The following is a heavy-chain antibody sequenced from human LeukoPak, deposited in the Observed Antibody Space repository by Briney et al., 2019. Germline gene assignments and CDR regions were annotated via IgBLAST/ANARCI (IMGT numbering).Heavy chain of an antibody. J-gene: IGHJ4*02. V-gene: IGHV1-2*02. CDR2: INPNSGGT. D-gene: IGHD3-10*01. Sequence: ASVKVSCKASGYTFTGYYMHWVRQAPGQGLEGMGWINPNSGGTNYAQKFQGRVTMTRDTSISTAYMELSRLRSDDTAVYYCARSADVYYYGSGSPPHFDYWGQGTLVTVSS. CDR3: ARSADVYYYGSGSPPHFDY. CDR1: GYTFTGYY.